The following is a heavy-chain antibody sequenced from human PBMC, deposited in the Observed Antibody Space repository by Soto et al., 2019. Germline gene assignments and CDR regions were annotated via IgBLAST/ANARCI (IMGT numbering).Heavy chain of an antibody. CDR3: ARDAPGVAPY. CDR1: GGSIINGDTY. V-gene: IGHV4-31*03. CDR2: ITYRGNT. Sequence: QVQLQESGPGLVKPSQTLSLTCTVSGGSIINGDTYLNWIRQHPEKGLEWMGYITYRGNTNYNPALKSRIIISIDTSKNQFSLRLTSVTAADTAVYYCARDAPGVAPYWGQGTLVTVSS. D-gene: IGHD2-15*01. J-gene: IGHJ4*02.